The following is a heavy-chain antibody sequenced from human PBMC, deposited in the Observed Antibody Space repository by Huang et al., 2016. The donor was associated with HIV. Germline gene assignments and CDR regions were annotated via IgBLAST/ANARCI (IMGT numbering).Heavy chain of an antibody. CDR1: GNTISNYV. V-gene: IGHV1-69*18. J-gene: IGHJ3*01. CDR3: ARVREMATSYDAFDV. Sequence: QVQLVQSGAEVKKPGSSVKVSCKASGNTISNYVINWVRQAPGQALEGIGRFLHIVGAPLYAQKFQGRVIISADESTNTAYMDLTSLTFEDTAVYFCARVREMATSYDAFDVWGQGTMVTVSS. D-gene: IGHD5-12*01. CDR2: FLHIVGAP.